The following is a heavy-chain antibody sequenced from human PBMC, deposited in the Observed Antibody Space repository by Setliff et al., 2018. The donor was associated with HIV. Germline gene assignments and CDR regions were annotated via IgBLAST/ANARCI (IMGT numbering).Heavy chain of an antibody. CDR1: GYMILGYK. Sequence: ASVKVSCKAIGYMILGYKMSWVRQAPGQGLEWIGRISPDNGAAEYAPKFQGRVRMTLDTSISTAYLEIPRLTSDDAAVYYCARDDRNWNPLDVFDIWGQGTLVTVSS. J-gene: IGHJ3*02. D-gene: IGHD1-1*01. CDR2: ISPDNGAA. CDR3: ARDDRNWNPLDVFDI. V-gene: IGHV1-2*06.